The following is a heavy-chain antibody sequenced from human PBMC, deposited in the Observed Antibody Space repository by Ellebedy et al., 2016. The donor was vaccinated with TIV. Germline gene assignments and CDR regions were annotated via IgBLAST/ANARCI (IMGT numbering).Heavy chain of an antibody. D-gene: IGHD2-15*01. V-gene: IGHV1-2*04. CDR2: INPNSGGT. CDR3: ARGGYCSGGSCQRTLEYYYYGMDV. J-gene: IGHJ6*02. Sequence: ASVKVSXXASGYTFTGYYMHWVRQAPGQGLEWMGWINPNSGGTNYAQKFQGWVTMTRDTSISTAYMELSRLRSDDTAVYYCARGGYCSGGSCQRTLEYYYYGMDVWGQGTTVTVSS. CDR1: GYTFTGYY.